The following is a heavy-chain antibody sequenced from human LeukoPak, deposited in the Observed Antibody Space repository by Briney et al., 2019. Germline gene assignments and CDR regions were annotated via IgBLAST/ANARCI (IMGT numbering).Heavy chain of an antibody. Sequence: GESLKISCKGSGYSFTSYWIGWVRQMPGKGLEWMGIIYPGDSDTRYSPSFQGQVTISADKSISTAYLQWGSLKASDTAMYYCARRSYCSSTSCYSSYYYYYGMDVWGKGTTVTVSS. CDR3: ARRSYCSSTSCYSSYYYYYGMDV. V-gene: IGHV5-51*01. D-gene: IGHD2-2*01. CDR1: GYSFTSYW. J-gene: IGHJ6*04. CDR2: IYPGDSDT.